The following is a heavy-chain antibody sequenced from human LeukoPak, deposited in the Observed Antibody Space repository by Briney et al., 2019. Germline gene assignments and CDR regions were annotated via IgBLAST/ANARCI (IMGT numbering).Heavy chain of an antibody. V-gene: IGHV4-31*03. CDR2: IYYSGST. CDR3: ARSHSGSYYFYYMDV. J-gene: IGHJ6*03. D-gene: IGHD6-13*01. CDR1: GGSISSDGYY. Sequence: SQTLSLTCTVSGGSISSDGYYWSWIRQHPGKGLEWIGYIYYSGSTYYNPSLKSRVTISVDTSKNQFSLRLSSVTAADTAVYYCARSHSGSYYFYYMDVWGKGTTVTVSS.